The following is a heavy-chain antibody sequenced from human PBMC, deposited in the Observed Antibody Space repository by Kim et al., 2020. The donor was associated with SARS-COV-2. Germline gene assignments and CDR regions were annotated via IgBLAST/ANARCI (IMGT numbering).Heavy chain of an antibody. J-gene: IGHJ6*02. CDR1: GFTFSSYG. CDR2: ISYDGSNK. Sequence: GGSLRLSCAASGFTFSSYGMHWVRQAPGKGLEWVAVISYDGSNKYYADSVKGRFTISRDNSKNTLYLQMNSLRAEDTAVYYCAKDGDETGSSGWSGELYPWAYYYYYGMDVWGQGTTVTVSS. CDR3: AKDGDETGSSGWSGELYPWAYYYYYGMDV. V-gene: IGHV3-30*18. D-gene: IGHD6-19*01.